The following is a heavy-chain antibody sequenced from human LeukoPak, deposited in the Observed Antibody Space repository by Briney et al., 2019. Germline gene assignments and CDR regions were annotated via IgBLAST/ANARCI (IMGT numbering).Heavy chain of an antibody. CDR1: GFTVSSNY. V-gene: IGHV3-66*01. Sequence: PGGSLRLSCAASGFTVSSNYMSWVRQAPGKGLEWVSNIYSGGSTYYADSVKGRFTISRDNSKDTLYLQMDSLRAEDTAVYFCARGEGSGWFSRKWFDPWGQGTLVTVSS. CDR2: IYSGGST. D-gene: IGHD6-19*01. CDR3: ARGEGSGWFSRKWFDP. J-gene: IGHJ5*02.